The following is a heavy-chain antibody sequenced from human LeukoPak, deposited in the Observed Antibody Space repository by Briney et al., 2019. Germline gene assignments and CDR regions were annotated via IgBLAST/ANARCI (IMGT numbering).Heavy chain of an antibody. CDR3: ARSPYDILTGLYYYYYGMDV. V-gene: IGHV4-34*01. CDR1: GGSFSGYY. J-gene: IGHJ6*02. D-gene: IGHD3-9*01. CDR2: INHSGST. Sequence: SETLSLTCAVYGGSFSGYYWSWIRQPPGKGLEWIGEINHSGSTNYNPSLKSRVTISVDTSKNQFSLKLSSVTAADTAVYYCARSPYDILTGLYYYYYGMDVWGQGTTVTVPS.